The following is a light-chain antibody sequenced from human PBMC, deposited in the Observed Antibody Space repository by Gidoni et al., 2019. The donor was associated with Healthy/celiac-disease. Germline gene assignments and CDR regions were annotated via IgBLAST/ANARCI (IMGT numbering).Light chain of an antibody. CDR3: QQYNNWPPKYT. V-gene: IGKV3-15*01. CDR2: GAY. CDR1: QSVSSN. Sequence: EIVMTQSPATLSVSPGERATLSCRASQSVSSNLAWYQQKPGQAPRLLIYGAYTRATGIPARFSGSGSGTEFTLTISSLQSEDLAVYGCQQYNNWPPKYTFGQGTKLEIK. J-gene: IGKJ2*01.